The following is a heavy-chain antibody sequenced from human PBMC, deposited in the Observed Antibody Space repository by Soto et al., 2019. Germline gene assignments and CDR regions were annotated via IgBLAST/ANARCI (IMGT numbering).Heavy chain of an antibody. J-gene: IGHJ6*02. CDR1: GGSISSGDYY. CDR2: IYYSGST. D-gene: IGHD6-19*01. Sequence: QVQLQESGPGLVKPSQTLSLTCTVSGGSISSGDYYWSWIRQPPGKGLEWIGYIYYSGSTYYNPSLKSRVTIPVDTSNNQFALKLSSVTAADTAVYYCARDRGYGGWYGMDVWGQGTTVTVSS. CDR3: ARDRGYGGWYGMDV. V-gene: IGHV4-30-4*01.